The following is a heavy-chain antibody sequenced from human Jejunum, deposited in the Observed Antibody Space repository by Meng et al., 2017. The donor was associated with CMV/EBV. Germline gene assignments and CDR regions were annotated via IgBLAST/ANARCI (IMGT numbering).Heavy chain of an antibody. Sequence: VQQVGAWGDVVQPGESLRLSCAASGLTVSSNYMSWLRQAPGKGLEWVSILYSSGITYYADSVKGRFTISRDNSKNTLYFQMNTLRAEDTAVYYCARWSGTYYDYWGQGTLVTVSS. CDR1: GLTVSSNY. J-gene: IGHJ4*02. CDR3: ARWSGTYYDY. D-gene: IGHD1-26*01. V-gene: IGHV3-66*01. CDR2: LYSSGIT.